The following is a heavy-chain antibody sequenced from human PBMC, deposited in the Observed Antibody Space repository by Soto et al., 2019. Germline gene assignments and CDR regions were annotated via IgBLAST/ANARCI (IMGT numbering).Heavy chain of an antibody. CDR2: VDPSDSYT. D-gene: IGHD2-2*01. CDR1: GYSFTSHW. V-gene: IGHV5-10-1*01. Sequence: PGESLKITCYGSGYSFTSHWISWVRQMPGKGLEWMGRVDPSDSYTNYSPSFQGHVTISADKSISTAYLQWSSLKASDTAMYYCTRDLGSTTPSWGQGTLVTVSS. J-gene: IGHJ5*02. CDR3: TRDLGSTTPS.